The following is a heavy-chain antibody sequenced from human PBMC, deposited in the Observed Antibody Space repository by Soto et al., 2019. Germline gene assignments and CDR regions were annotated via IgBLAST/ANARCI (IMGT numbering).Heavy chain of an antibody. J-gene: IGHJ4*02. CDR1: GFTFSSYA. CDR3: ANGPYGSSSSVFDY. CDR2: ISGSGGST. Sequence: PGGSLRLSCAASGFTFSSYAMSWVRQAPGKGLEWVSAISGSGGSTYYADSVKGRSTISRDNSKNTLYLQMNSLRAEDTAVYYCANGPYGSSSSVFDYWGQGTLVTVSS. D-gene: IGHD6-6*01. V-gene: IGHV3-23*01.